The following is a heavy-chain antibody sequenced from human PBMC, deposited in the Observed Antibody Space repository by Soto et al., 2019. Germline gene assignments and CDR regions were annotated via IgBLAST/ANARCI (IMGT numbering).Heavy chain of an antibody. V-gene: IGHV3-11*06. CDR2: ISSSSSYT. CDR3: ARVKSGYDYEPLNYYYGMDV. D-gene: IGHD5-12*01. Sequence: GGSLRLSCAASGFTFSDYYMSWIRQAPGKGLEWVSYISSSSSYTNYADSVKGRFTISRDNAKNSLYLQMNSLRAEDTAVYYCARVKSGYDYEPLNYYYGMDVWGQGTTVTVSS. J-gene: IGHJ6*02. CDR1: GFTFSDYY.